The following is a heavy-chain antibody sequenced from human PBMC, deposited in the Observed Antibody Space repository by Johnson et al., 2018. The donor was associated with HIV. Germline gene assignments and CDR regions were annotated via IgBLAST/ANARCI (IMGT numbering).Heavy chain of an antibody. CDR2: IWYDGSNK. CDR3: AKDQAVHSSGPVAFDI. V-gene: IGHV3-33*06. CDR1: GFTFSSYG. Sequence: QMQLVESGGGVVQPGRSLRLSCAASGFTFSSYGMHWVRQAPGKGLEWVAVIWYDGSNKYYADSVKGRFTISRDNSKNTLYPQMNSLRAEDTAVYYCAKDQAVHSSGPVAFDIWGQGTMVTVSS. J-gene: IGHJ3*02. D-gene: IGHD6-25*01.